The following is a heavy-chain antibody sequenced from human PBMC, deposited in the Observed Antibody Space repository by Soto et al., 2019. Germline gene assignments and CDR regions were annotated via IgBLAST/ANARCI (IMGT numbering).Heavy chain of an antibody. J-gene: IGHJ6*02. CDR1: GFTFSSYA. Sequence: GGSLRLSCAASGFTFSSYAMNWVRQRPGKGLEWVAYISRSGDTTYEADSVKGRFTISRDNSKNTLFLQMNSLRAEDTAVYYCASLGVGDWANYYYYYGMDVWGQGTTVTVSS. V-gene: IGHV3-23*01. CDR2: ISRSGDTT. D-gene: IGHD2-21*02. CDR3: ASLGVGDWANYYYYYGMDV.